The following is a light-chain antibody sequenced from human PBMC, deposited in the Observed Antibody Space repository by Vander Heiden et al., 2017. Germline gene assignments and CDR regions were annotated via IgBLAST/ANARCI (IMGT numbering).Light chain of an antibody. CDR2: RND. J-gene: IGLJ1*01. CDR3: VAWDDSLSAYV. CDR1: SSNIGRDS. V-gene: IGLV1-47*01. Sequence: QSVLIQPPSASGTPGQGVTISCSGGSSNIGRDSVYWYQQVPGTAPKLLICRNDQRPSGVPNRFSGSKSGTSASLAISGLRSEDEADYYCVAWDDSLSAYVFGTGTKVTAL.